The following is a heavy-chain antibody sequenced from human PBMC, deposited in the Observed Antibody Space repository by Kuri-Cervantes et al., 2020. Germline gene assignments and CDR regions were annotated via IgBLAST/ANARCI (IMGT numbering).Heavy chain of an antibody. V-gene: IGHV3-21*01. CDR2: ISSSSTYI. CDR3: ARGGGYCSGGSCYPHDAFDI. CDR1: GFTFSSYS. Sequence: GESLKISCAASGFTFSSYSMNWVRQAPGKGLEWVSSISSSSTYIYYADSVKGRCTISRDNAKNSLYLQMNSLSADDTAVYYCARGGGYCSGGSCYPHDAFDIWGQGTMVTVSS. J-gene: IGHJ3*02. D-gene: IGHD2-15*01.